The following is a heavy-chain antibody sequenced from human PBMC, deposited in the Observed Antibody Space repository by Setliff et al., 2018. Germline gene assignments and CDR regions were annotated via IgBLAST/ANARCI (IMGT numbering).Heavy chain of an antibody. CDR3: SRLVRFCTRVACQTLSGEEV. D-gene: IGHD2-8*01. Sequence: ASVKVSCKASGYTFSNYGITWVRQAPGQGLEWMGWISAYTGNTKFAQKFQGRVTMTTDTSTSTAYLELRSLTSDDTAVYYCSRLVRFCTRVACQTLSGEEVWGQGTLVTVSS. CDR1: GYTFSNYG. V-gene: IGHV1-18*01. CDR2: ISAYTGNT. J-gene: IGHJ4*02.